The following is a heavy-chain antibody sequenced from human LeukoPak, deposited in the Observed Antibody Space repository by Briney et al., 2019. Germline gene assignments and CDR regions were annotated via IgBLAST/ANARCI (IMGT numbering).Heavy chain of an antibody. CDR1: GFTLSSYN. CDR3: ARGRDSYQTFDF. Sequence: GGFLRLSCAASGFTLSSYNMNWVRQAPGKGLEWVSYISISTIYYADSVKGRFTISRDNAKNSLYLQMNGLRAEDTAVYYCARGRDSYQTFDFWGQGTLVTVSS. D-gene: IGHD2-21*02. V-gene: IGHV3-48*04. CDR2: ISISTI. J-gene: IGHJ4*02.